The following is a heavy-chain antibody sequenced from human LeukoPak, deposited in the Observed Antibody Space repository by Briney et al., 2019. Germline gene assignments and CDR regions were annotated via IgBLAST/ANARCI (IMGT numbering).Heavy chain of an antibody. CDR1: GGSFSGYY. CDR3: ASGVRGYCSGGSCYRYYYYYGMDV. D-gene: IGHD2-15*01. Sequence: SETLSLTCAVYGGSFSGYYWSWIRQPPGKGLEWIGEINHSGSTNYNPSLKSRVTISVDTSKNQFSLKLSSVTAVDTAVYYCASGVRGYCSGGSCYRYYYYYGMDVWGQGTTVTVSS. V-gene: IGHV4-34*01. J-gene: IGHJ6*02. CDR2: INHSGST.